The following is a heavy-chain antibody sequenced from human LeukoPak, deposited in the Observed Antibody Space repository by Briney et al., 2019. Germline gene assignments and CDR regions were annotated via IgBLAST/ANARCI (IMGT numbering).Heavy chain of an antibody. CDR1: GYTFTSYD. V-gene: IGHV1-8*01. CDR2: MNPNSGNT. D-gene: IGHD3-10*01. Sequence: ASVKVSCKASGYTFTSYDINWVRQATGQGLEWMGWMNPNSGNTGYAQKFQGRVTMTRNTSISTAYMELSSLRSEDTAVYYCARLNMVRGVYYYYGMDVWGQGTTVTVSS. J-gene: IGHJ6*02. CDR3: ARLNMVRGVYYYYGMDV.